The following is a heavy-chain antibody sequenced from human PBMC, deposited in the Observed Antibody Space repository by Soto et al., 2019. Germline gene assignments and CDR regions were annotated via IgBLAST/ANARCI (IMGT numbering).Heavy chain of an antibody. V-gene: IGHV1-45*02. Sequence: SVKVSCKASGYTFTYRYLHWVRQAPGQALEWMGGIIPIFGKANYAQKFQGRVTITADESTSTAYMELSSLRSEDTAVYYCARASNMTTVTTGYYGMDVWGQGTTVTVSS. J-gene: IGHJ6*02. CDR2: IIPIFGKA. D-gene: IGHD4-4*01. CDR3: ARASNMTTVTTGYYGMDV. CDR1: GYTFTYRY.